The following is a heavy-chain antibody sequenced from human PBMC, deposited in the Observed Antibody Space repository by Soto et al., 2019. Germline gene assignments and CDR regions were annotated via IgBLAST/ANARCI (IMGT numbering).Heavy chain of an antibody. CDR1: GGSITSSHW. Sequence: SSETLSLTCTVSAVSGGSITSSHWWSWVRQPPGKGLEWIGEIHHSGSTNYNPSLKSRVNISVEKSKNKFSLRVRSVNAAETAVYYCARDVGLYYDNRTAGQFDFWGQGNLVT. CDR2: IHHSGST. D-gene: IGHD3-22*01. CDR3: ARDVGLYYDNRTAGQFDF. J-gene: IGHJ4*02. V-gene: IGHV4-4*02.